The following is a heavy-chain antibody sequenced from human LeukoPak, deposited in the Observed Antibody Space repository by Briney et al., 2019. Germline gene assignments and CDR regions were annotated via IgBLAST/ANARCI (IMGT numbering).Heavy chain of an antibody. CDR3: AGAARYCSGGSCYWD. D-gene: IGHD2-15*01. J-gene: IGHJ4*02. CDR1: GGTFSSYA. CDR2: IIPILGIA. V-gene: IGHV1-69*04. Sequence: ASVQVSCKASGGTFSSYAISWVRPAPGQGLEWMGRIIPILGIANYAQKFQGRVTITADKSTSTAYMELSSLRSGDTAVYYCAGAARYCSGGSCYWDWGQGTLVTVSS.